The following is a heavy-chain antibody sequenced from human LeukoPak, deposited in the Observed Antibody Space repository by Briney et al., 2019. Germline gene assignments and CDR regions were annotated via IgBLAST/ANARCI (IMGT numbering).Heavy chain of an antibody. CDR3: ARHAALYSSSWYLDY. Sequence: PSETLSLTCTVSGGSISSSSCYWGWIRQPPGKGLEWIGSIYYSGSTYYNPSLKSRVTISVDTSKNQFSPKLSSVTAADTAVYYCARHAALYSSSWYLDYWGQGTLVTVSS. V-gene: IGHV4-39*01. CDR2: IYYSGST. CDR1: GGSISSSSCY. J-gene: IGHJ4*02. D-gene: IGHD6-13*01.